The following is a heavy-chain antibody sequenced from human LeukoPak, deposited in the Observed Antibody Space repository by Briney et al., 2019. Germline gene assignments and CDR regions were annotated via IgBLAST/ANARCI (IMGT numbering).Heavy chain of an antibody. CDR3: ARRIQLWSYWHFDL. V-gene: IGHV4-61*05. D-gene: IGHD5-18*01. CDR1: GGSISSSRYY. Sequence: SETLSLTCTVSGGSISSSRYYWGWVRQPPGKGLDWIGDVHSNGNTNYNPSLKNRVTMSIDTSRDQFSLTLTSVTAADTAIFYCARRIQLWSYWHFDLWGRGTLVTVSS. CDR2: VHSNGNT. J-gene: IGHJ2*01.